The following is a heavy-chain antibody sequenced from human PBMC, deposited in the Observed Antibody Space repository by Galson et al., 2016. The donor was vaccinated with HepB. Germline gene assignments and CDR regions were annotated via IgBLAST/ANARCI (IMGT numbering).Heavy chain of an antibody. CDR1: GLTFSDHY. V-gene: IGHV3-72*01. CDR3: VRWVSGAADY. D-gene: IGHD5/OR15-5a*01. CDR2: TRNRRNSFIT. Sequence: SLRLSCAASGLTFSDHYMDWVRQATGKGLEWVGRTRNRRNSFITEYAASVRGRFTISRDDSKNSVYLQMNSLKTEDTAVYYCVRWVSGAADYWGQGALVTVSS. J-gene: IGHJ4*02.